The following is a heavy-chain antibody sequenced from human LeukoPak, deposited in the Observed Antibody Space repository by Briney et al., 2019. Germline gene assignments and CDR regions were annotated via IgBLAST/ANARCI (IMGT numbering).Heavy chain of an antibody. CDR2: IYYSGST. D-gene: IGHD3-16*01. V-gene: IGHV4-39*07. CDR1: GGSISSSSYY. J-gene: IGHJ4*02. CDR3: ARDQSYDYVWGSYGFDY. Sequence: SETLSLTCTVSGGSISSSSYYWGWIRQPPGTGLEWIGSIYYSGSTYYNPSLKSRVTISVDTSKNQFSLKLSSVTAADTAVYYCARDQSYDYVWGSYGFDYWGQGTLVTVSS.